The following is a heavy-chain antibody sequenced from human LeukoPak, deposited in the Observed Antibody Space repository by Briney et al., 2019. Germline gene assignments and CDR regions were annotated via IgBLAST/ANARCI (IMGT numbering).Heavy chain of an antibody. J-gene: IGHJ4*02. V-gene: IGHV3-30-3*01. D-gene: IGHD6-19*01. Sequence: GGSLRLSCAASGFTFSSYAMHWVRQAPGKGLEWVAVISYDGSNKYYADSVKGRFTISRDNSKNTPYLQMNSLRAEDTAVYYCARVNEYSSGWSFDYWGQGTLVTVSS. CDR3: ARVNEYSSGWSFDY. CDR1: GFTFSSYA. CDR2: ISYDGSNK.